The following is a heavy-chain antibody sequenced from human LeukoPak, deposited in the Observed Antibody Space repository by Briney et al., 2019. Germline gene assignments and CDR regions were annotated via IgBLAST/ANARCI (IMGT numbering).Heavy chain of an antibody. D-gene: IGHD1-26*01. V-gene: IGHV3-30*04. CDR2: ISYDGSNK. J-gene: IGHJ4*02. CDR3: ARDRGGSGSYDY. CDR1: GFTFSSYA. Sequence: GGSLRLSCAASGFTFSSYAMHWVRQAPGKGLEWVAVISYDGSNKYYADSVKGRFTISRDNSKNTLYLQMNGLRAEGTAVYYCARDRGGSGSYDYWGQGTLVTVSS.